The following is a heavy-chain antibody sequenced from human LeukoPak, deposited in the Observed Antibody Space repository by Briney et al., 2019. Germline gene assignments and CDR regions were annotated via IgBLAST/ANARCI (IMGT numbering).Heavy chain of an antibody. CDR2: TYSRSEWSN. CDR1: GDSVSSTSAA. J-gene: IGHJ4*02. Sequence: SQTLSLTCAVSGDSVSSTSAAWNWIRQSPSRGLEWLGRTYSRSEWSNDYAVSVKSRISINPDTSKNQFSLHLTSVTPEDTAVYYCARDHFNSGYYRFDSWGQGTLVTVSS. V-gene: IGHV6-1*01. CDR3: ARDHFNSGYYRFDS. D-gene: IGHD5-12*01.